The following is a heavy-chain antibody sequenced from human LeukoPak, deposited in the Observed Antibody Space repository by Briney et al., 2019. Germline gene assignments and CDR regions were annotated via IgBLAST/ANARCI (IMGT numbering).Heavy chain of an antibody. D-gene: IGHD3-3*01. CDR2: INHSGNT. CDR3: ARGAEYYAIWRGYAGYSDY. Sequence: SETLSLTCAVYGGSFSGYFWSWIRQTPEKGLEWIGEINHSGNTNYNPSLTSRVTISLDRSKKKFSLKLTSVTAADTAVYFCARGAEYYAIWRGYAGYSDYWGQGISVTVSS. J-gene: IGHJ4*02. CDR1: GGSFSGYF. V-gene: IGHV4-34*01.